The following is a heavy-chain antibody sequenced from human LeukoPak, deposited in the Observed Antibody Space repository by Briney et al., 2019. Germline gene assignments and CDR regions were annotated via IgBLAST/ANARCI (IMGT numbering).Heavy chain of an antibody. CDR2: ISAYNGNT. V-gene: IGHV1-18*01. CDR3: ARAGYSYGPDY. Sequence: ASAKGSSKASGYTFTSHGISWVRQAPGQGHEWMGWISAYNGNTNYAQKLQGRVTMTTDTSTSTAYMELRSLRSDDTAVYYCARAGYSYGPDYWGQGTLVTLSS. D-gene: IGHD5-18*01. J-gene: IGHJ4*02. CDR1: GYTFTSHG.